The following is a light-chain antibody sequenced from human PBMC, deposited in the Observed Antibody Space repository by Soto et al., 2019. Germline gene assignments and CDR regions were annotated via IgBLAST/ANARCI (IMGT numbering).Light chain of an antibody. CDR3: QQYGIFPIT. CDR2: GAS. V-gene: IGKV3-20*01. J-gene: IGKJ5*01. CDR1: QSVSSSY. Sequence: EIMLTQSPGTLSLSPGERATLSCRASQSVSSSYLAWYQQKPGQAPRLLIYGASSRATGIPDRFSGSGSGTDFTLTISRLEPEDFAVYYCQQYGIFPITFGQGTLLEI.